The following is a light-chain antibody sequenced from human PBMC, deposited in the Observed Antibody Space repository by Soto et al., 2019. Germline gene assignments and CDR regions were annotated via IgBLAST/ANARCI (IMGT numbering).Light chain of an antibody. CDR3: QQRSVWPWT. J-gene: IGKJ1*01. V-gene: IGKV3-11*01. Sequence: ILLTQSPATLSLSPGESATLSCRGSRSVSNYLAWYQQKPGQAPRLLIYDTSDRASGIPARFSGSGSGTDFTLTISSLEPEDFAVFYCQQRSVWPWTFGQGTKVDIK. CDR2: DTS. CDR1: RSVSNY.